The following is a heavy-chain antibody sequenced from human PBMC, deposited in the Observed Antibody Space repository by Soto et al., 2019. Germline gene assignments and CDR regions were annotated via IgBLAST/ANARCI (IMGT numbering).Heavy chain of an antibody. CDR2: IYLSGTT. V-gene: IGHV4-38-2*02. J-gene: IGHJ4*02. Sequence: XGTLSLTCAVSGYSISSGYYWCCIRQPPGKGLEWIGTIYLSGTTYYNPSLKSRVTISVDTSKNQFSLKLSSVTAADTAVYYCAREGDDVLRFLEWLSDGGRYFDYWGQGTLVTVSS. CDR1: GYSISSGYY. D-gene: IGHD3-3*01. CDR3: AREGDDVLRFLEWLSDGGRYFDY.